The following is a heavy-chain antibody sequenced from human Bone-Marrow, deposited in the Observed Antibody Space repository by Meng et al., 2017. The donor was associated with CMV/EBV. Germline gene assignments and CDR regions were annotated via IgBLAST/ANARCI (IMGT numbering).Heavy chain of an antibody. CDR1: VSLITSPSS. CDR2: IYYSGST. D-gene: IGHD2-2*01. Sequence: VSLITSPSSWGWIRQPPGNGLEWLGSIYYSGSTYYTPPLKSRVTISVATSKIQFSLKLSSVTAPDTPVYYCAREGVVPAARYDRYFNLWGRGTLVTVSS. J-gene: IGHJ2*01. V-gene: IGHV4-39*07. CDR3: AREGVVPAARYDRYFNL.